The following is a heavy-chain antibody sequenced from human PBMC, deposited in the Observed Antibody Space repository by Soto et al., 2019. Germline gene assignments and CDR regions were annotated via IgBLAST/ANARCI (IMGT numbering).Heavy chain of an antibody. J-gene: IGHJ4*02. CDR1: GFTFSSYA. CDR3: AKDDCSGGGCYYFDY. D-gene: IGHD2-15*01. Sequence: GGSLRLSCAASGFTFSSYAMSWVRQAPGKGLEWVSAISGSGGSTYYADSVKGRFTISRDNSKNTLYLQMNSLRAEDTAVYYCAKDDCSGGGCYYFDYWGQGTLVTVSS. CDR2: ISGSGGST. V-gene: IGHV3-23*01.